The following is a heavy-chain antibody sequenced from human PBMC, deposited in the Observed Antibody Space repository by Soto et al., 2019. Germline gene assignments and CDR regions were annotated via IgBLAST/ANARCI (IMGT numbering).Heavy chain of an antibody. Sequence: SQTLSLTCAISGDSVSSNSAAWNWIRQSPSRGLEWLGRTYYRSKWYNDYAVSVKSRITINPDTSKNQFSLQLNSVTPEDTAVYYCARYTPRGNYYDSSGYYYFDYWGQGTLVTVSS. V-gene: IGHV6-1*01. CDR2: TYYRSKWYN. CDR1: GDSVSSNSAA. J-gene: IGHJ4*02. CDR3: ARYTPRGNYYDSSGYYYFDY. D-gene: IGHD3-22*01.